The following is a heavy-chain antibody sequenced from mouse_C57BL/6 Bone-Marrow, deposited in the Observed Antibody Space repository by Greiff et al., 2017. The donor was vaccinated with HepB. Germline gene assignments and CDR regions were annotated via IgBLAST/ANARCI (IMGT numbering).Heavy chain of an antibody. CDR2: IYPGDGDT. D-gene: IGHD2-3*01. J-gene: IGHJ3*01. CDR3: ARDDGYPWFAY. Sequence: QVQLKQSGPELVKPGASVKISCKASGYAFSSSWMNWVKQRPGKGLEWIGRIYPGDGDTNYNGKSKGKATLTADKSSSTAYMQLSSLTSEDSAVYFCARDDGYPWFAYWGQGTLVTVSA. CDR1: GYAFSSSW. V-gene: IGHV1-82*01.